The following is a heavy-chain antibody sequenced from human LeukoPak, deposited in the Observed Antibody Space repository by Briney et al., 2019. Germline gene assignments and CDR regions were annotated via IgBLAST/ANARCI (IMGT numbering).Heavy chain of an antibody. Sequence: SETLSLTCTVSGGSISSSSYYWGWIRQPPGKGLEWIGSIYYSGSTYCNPSLNSRVTISVDTSKDQFSLQLSSVTAADTAIYYCARRYYGSSSFDYWGQETLVTVSS. CDR1: GGSISSSSYY. CDR2: IYYSGST. D-gene: IGHD3-10*01. CDR3: ARRYYGSSSFDY. V-gene: IGHV4-39*01. J-gene: IGHJ4*02.